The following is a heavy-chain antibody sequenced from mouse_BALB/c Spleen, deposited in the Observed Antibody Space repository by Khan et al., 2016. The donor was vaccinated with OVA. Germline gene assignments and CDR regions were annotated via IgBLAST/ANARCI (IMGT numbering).Heavy chain of an antibody. CDR3: ARDSNFDY. CDR1: GFTISRFG. CDR2: ISSGSSTI. J-gene: IGHJ2*01. Sequence: EVELVESGGGLVQPGGSRKLSCAASGFTISRFGMYWVRQAPEKGLEWVAYISSGSSTIYYADTVKGRFTISRDNPKNTLFLQMTSLRAEDTAMYYCARDSNFDYWGQGTTLTVSS. V-gene: IGHV5-17*02.